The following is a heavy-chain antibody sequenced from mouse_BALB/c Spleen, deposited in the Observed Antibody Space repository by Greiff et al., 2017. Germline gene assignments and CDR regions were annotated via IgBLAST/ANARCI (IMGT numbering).Heavy chain of an antibody. CDR3: ARDRYYAMDY. D-gene: IGHD2-14*01. V-gene: IGHV1S137*01. J-gene: IGHJ4*01. CDR2: ISTYYGDA. Sequence: QVQLQQSGAELVRPGVSVKISCKGSGYTFTDYAMHWVKQSHAKSLEWIGVISTYYGDASYNQKFKGKATMTVDKSSSTAYMELARLTSEDSAIYYCARDRYYAMDYWGQGTSVTVSS. CDR1: GYTFTDYA.